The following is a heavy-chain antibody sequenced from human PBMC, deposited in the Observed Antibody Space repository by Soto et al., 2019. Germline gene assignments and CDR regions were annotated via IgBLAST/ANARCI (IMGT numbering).Heavy chain of an antibody. J-gene: IGHJ6*02. CDR2: ISYDGSNK. D-gene: IGHD2-15*01. Sequence: GGSLRLSCAASGFTFSSYAMHWVRQAPGKGLEWVAVISYDGSNKYYADSVKGRFTISRDNSKNTLYLQMNSLRAEDTAVYYCARGFLVVVSSTSSSSRGYGMDFWGQGTKVPVSS. CDR1: GFTFSSYA. V-gene: IGHV3-30-3*01. CDR3: ARGFLVVVSSTSSSSRGYGMDF.